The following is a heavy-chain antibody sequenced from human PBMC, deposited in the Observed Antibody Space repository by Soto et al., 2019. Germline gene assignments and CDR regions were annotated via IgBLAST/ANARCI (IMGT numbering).Heavy chain of an antibody. V-gene: IGHV1-18*01. CDR1: GYTFTNYG. CDR3: ARDLDGSGSYYTDY. Sequence: ASVKVSCKASGYTFTNYGISWVRQAPGQGLEWMGWISAYKGDTNYAQNLRGRVTMTTDTSTNTAYMELRSLRDDDTAVYYCARDLDGSGSYYTDYWGPGTLVTVSS. J-gene: IGHJ4*02. D-gene: IGHD3-10*01. CDR2: ISAYKGDT.